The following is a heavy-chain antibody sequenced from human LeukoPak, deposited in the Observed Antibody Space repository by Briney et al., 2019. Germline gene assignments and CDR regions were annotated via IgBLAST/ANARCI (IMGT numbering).Heavy chain of an antibody. Sequence: GGSLRLSCAASGFPFSSYNMNWARQAPGKGLECIAYISSSSSTIYYADSVKGRFTISRDNAKNSVFLQMNSLRAEDTAVYYCARENYADLFDYWGQGTLVTVSS. CDR1: GFPFSSYN. CDR2: ISSSSSTI. CDR3: ARENYADLFDY. V-gene: IGHV3-48*01. D-gene: IGHD4-17*01. J-gene: IGHJ4*02.